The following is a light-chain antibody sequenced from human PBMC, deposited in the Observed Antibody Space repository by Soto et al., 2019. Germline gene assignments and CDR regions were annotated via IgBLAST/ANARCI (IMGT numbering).Light chain of an antibody. CDR1: QSVSSSY. Sequence: VWTLSPDTLSLSPVESASLSCVPSQSVSSSYLAWYQQKPGQAPRPLIYGVSSRATGIPDRFSGSGSGTDFTLTISRLEPEDFAVYYCQQYDSSPRTFGQGTKVDIK. J-gene: IGKJ1*01. CDR3: QQYDSSPRT. CDR2: GVS. V-gene: IGKV3-20*01.